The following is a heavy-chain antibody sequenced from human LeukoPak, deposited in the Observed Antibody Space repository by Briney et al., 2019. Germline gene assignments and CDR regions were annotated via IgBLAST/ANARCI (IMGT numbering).Heavy chain of an antibody. CDR2: IYYSGST. Sequence: ASETLSLTCTVSGGSISSSSYYWGWIRQPPGKGLGWIGSIYYSGSTNYNPSLKSRVTISVDTPKSQFSLKLSSVTAADTAVYYCARCIAVAGICREYSFAYXGPGTLVTVSS. D-gene: IGHD6-19*01. V-gene: IGHV4-39*07. CDR3: ARCIAVAGICREYSFAY. J-gene: IGHJ4*02. CDR1: GGSISSSSYY.